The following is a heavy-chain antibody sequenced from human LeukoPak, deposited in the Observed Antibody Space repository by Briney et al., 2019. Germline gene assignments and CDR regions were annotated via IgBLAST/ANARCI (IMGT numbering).Heavy chain of an antibody. V-gene: IGHV3-7*01. CDR1: GFTFSSYW. D-gene: IGHD5-12*01. Sequence: GGSLRLSCEASGFTFSSYWMSWVRQAPGKGLEWVANIKQDGSEEYYVDSVKGRFTISRDNAKNSLYLQMNSLRAEDTAVYYCALVDGYSNKNWGQGTLVTVSS. J-gene: IGHJ4*02. CDR3: ALVDGYSNKN. CDR2: IKQDGSEE.